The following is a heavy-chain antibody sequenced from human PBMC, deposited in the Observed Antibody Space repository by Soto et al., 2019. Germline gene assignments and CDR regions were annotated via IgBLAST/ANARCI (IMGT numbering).Heavy chain of an antibody. V-gene: IGHV3-33*01. CDR1: GFTFSSYG. CDR3: ARDRRQYYDGLAFDI. J-gene: IGHJ3*02. D-gene: IGHD3-22*01. CDR2: IWYDGSNK. Sequence: GGSLRLSCAASGFTFSSYGMHWVRQAPGKGLEWVAVIWYDGSNKYYADSVKCRFTISRDNSKNTLYLQMNSLRAEDTAVYYCARDRRQYYDGLAFDIWGQGTMVTVSS.